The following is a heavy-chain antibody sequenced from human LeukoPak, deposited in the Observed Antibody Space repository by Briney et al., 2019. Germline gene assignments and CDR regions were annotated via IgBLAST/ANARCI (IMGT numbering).Heavy chain of an antibody. D-gene: IGHD3-22*01. CDR2: INPNSGGT. J-gene: IGHJ3*02. CDR3: ARPMIVVGAWRDAFDI. CDR1: GYTFTGYY. V-gene: IGHV1-2*02. Sequence: ASVKVSCKASGYTFTGYYMHWVRQAPGQGLEWMGWINPNSGGTNYAQKFQGRVTMTRDTSISTAYMELSRLRSDDTAVYYCARPMIVVGAWRDAFDIWGQGTMVTVSS.